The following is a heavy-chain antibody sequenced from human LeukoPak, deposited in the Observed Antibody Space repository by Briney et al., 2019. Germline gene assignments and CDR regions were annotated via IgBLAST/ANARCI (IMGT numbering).Heavy chain of an antibody. V-gene: IGHV1-69*05. CDR2: IITIFGTA. CDR3: ARGRWKQLAPQH. Sequence: GSSVKVSCKASGGTFSSYAISWVRQAPGQGLEWMGGIITIFGTANYAQKFQGRVTITTDESTSTAYMELSSLRSEDTAVYYCARGRWKQLAPQHWGQGTLVTVSS. CDR1: GGTFSSYA. J-gene: IGHJ1*01. D-gene: IGHD6-6*01.